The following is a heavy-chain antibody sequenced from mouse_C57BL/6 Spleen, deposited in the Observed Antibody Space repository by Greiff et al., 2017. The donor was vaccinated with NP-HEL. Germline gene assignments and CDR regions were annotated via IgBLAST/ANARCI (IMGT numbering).Heavy chain of an antibody. CDR2: INPNNGGT. Sequence: VQLQQSGPELVKPGASVKIPCKASGYTFTDYNMDWVKQSHGKSLEWIGDINPNNGGTIYNQKFKGKATLTVDKSSSTAYMELRSLTSEDTAVYYCARLSSNYVSHFDYWGQGTTLTVSS. CDR1: GYTFTDYN. CDR3: ARLSSNYVSHFDY. V-gene: IGHV1-18*01. D-gene: IGHD2-5*01. J-gene: IGHJ2*01.